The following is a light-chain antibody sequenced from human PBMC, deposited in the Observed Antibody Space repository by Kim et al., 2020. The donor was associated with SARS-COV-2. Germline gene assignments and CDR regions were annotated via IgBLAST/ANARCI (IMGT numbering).Light chain of an antibody. J-gene: IGLJ1*01. Sequence: GPRVTNPLSGNSSNIGNNSGNWYQQPPGKAPKLLIYSNNQGPSGGPDRFPGSKAGTSASLAISGPQSEDEADYFCAAWDNSLNGYVFGTGTKVTVL. CDR1: SSNIGNNS. V-gene: IGLV1-44*01. CDR2: SNN. CDR3: AAWDNSLNGYV.